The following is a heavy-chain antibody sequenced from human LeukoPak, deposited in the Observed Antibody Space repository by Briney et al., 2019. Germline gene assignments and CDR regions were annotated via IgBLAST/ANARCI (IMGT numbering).Heavy chain of an antibody. D-gene: IGHD3-22*01. CDR1: GFTFSNAW. Sequence: GGSLRLSCAAPGFTFSNAWMSWVRQAPGKGLEWVGRIKSKTDGGTTDYAAPVKGRFTISRDDSKNTLYLQMNSLKTEDTAVYYCTTVTYYYDSSGYPYAFDIWGQGTMVTVSP. CDR2: IKSKTDGGTT. V-gene: IGHV3-15*01. CDR3: TTVTYYYDSSGYPYAFDI. J-gene: IGHJ3*02.